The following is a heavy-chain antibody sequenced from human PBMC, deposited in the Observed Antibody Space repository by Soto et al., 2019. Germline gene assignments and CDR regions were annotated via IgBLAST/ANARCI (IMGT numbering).Heavy chain of an antibody. CDR2: IYYSGST. D-gene: IGHD3-3*01. CDR1: GGSISSSSYY. V-gene: IGHV4-39*01. CDR3: ARKSVYYYGMDV. J-gene: IGHJ6*02. Sequence: QLQLQESGPGLVKPSETLSLTCTVSGGSISSSSYYWGWIRQPPGKGLEWIGSIYYSGSTYYNPSLKSRVTISVDTAKHECSVNLSSVTAADTAVYYCARKSVYYYGMDVWGQGATVTVSS.